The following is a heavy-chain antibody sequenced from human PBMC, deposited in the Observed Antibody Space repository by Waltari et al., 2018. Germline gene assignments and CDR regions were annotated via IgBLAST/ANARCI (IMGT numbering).Heavy chain of an antibody. V-gene: IGHV1-2*06. Sequence: QVQLGQSGAEVKKPGASVKVSCKASGYSFNNYYMHWVRQAPVQGLEWKGRINPNSGGTNYAQKFQGRVTRTRDTSISTAYMELNRLSSDDTAVYYCAREKIVGAPFDPWGQGTLVTVSS. CDR3: AREKIVGAPFDP. CDR1: GYSFNNYY. CDR2: INPNSGGT. J-gene: IGHJ5*02. D-gene: IGHD1-26*01.